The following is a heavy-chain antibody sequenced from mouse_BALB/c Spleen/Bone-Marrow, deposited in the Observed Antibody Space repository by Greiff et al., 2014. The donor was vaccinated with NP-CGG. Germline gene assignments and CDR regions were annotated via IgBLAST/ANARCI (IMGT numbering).Heavy chain of an antibody. V-gene: IGHV14-3*02. D-gene: IGHD1-1*01. Sequence: DVQLQESGAELVKPGASVKLSCTASGFNIKDTYMHWVMQRPEQGLEWIGRIDPANGNTKYDPKFQGKATITADTSSNTAYLQLSNLTSEDTAVYYCARYRYYGSSYAMDYWGQGTSVTVSS. CDR1: GFNIKDTY. CDR2: IDPANGNT. J-gene: IGHJ4*01. CDR3: ARYRYYGSSYAMDY.